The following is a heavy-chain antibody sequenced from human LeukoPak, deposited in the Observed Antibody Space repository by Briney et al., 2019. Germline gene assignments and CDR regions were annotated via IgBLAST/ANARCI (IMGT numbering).Heavy chain of an antibody. CDR3: ARADYYYYMDV. V-gene: IGHV1-8*03. Sequence: ASVKVSCKASGYTFTSYDVSWVRQATGQGLEWMGWMNPNSGNTGYAQKFQGRVTITRNTSISTAYMELSSLRSEDTAVYYCARADYYYYMDVWGKGTTVTVSS. CDR1: GYTFTSYD. J-gene: IGHJ6*03. CDR2: MNPNSGNT.